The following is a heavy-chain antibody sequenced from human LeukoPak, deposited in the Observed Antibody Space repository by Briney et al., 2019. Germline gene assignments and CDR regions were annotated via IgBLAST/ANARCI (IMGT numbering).Heavy chain of an antibody. CDR2: IYGDGTT. J-gene: IGHJ4*02. V-gene: IGHV3-53*01. Sequence: GGSLRLSCAASGFTVSSAYMSWVRQAPGKGPAWVSVIYGDGTTYYADSVKGRFTISRDNSENTVFLQMHSLRAEDTAMYSCARGGVRHYWGQGTLVTVSS. CDR3: ARGGVRHY. D-gene: IGHD2-8*02. CDR1: GFTVSSAY.